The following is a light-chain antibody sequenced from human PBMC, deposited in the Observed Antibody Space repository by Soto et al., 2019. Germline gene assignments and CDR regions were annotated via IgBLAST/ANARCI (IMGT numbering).Light chain of an antibody. CDR1: QSLLYRYNNKNY. V-gene: IGKV4-1*01. CDR3: QQYSNPPWT. Sequence: IVMNQSPYSLAVSLGERATISCKSSQSLLYRYNNKNYLAWYQQKPGQSPKLLLYWASTRESGVPDRFSGSGSGTDFTLSISSLQAEDVTVYFCQQYSNPPWTFGQGIKVDIK. CDR2: WAS. J-gene: IGKJ1*01.